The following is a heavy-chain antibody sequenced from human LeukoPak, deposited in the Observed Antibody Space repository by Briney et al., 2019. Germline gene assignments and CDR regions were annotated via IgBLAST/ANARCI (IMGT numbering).Heavy chain of an antibody. Sequence: SETLSLTCTVSGGSISSYYRSWIRQPPGKGLEWIGYIYYSGSTNYNPSLKSRVTISVDTSKNQFSLKLSSVTAADTAVYYCARGMRGYSSSWLDYWGQGTLVTVSS. CDR2: IYYSGST. V-gene: IGHV4-59*01. D-gene: IGHD6-13*01. J-gene: IGHJ4*02. CDR3: ARGMRGYSSSWLDY. CDR1: GGSISSYY.